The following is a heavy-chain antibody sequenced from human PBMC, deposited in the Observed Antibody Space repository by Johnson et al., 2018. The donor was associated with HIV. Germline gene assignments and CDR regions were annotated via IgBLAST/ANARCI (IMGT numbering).Heavy chain of an antibody. CDR1: AYTSVSFC. J-gene: IGHJ3*02. CDR2: INQEGRDV. Sequence: VPLVESGVALFQPGGSLRLACVSSAYTSVSFCMSWVRQAPGKGLEGVANINQEGRDVTSPDPGKDRSTVSRDNSKNAVYLQMNSLGAGDTAVYYCAKDQHGPLVPTVMRDDAFDIWGQGTMVTVSS. V-gene: IGHV3-7*04. CDR3: AKDQHGPLVPTVMRDDAFDI. D-gene: IGHD5-12*01.